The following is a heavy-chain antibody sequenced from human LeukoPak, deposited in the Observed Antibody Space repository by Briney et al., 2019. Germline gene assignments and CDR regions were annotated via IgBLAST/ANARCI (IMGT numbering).Heavy chain of an antibody. V-gene: IGHV3-48*03. CDR2: ISSSGSTI. CDR1: GFTFSSYE. J-gene: IGHJ3*02. CDR3: ARDSYQEEEWVVVGPLWRVAFDI. Sequence: PGGSLRLSCAASGFTFSSYEMNWVRQAPGKGLEWVSYISSSGSTIYYADSVKGRFTISRDNAKNSLYLKMNSLRAEDTAVYYCARDSYQEEEWVVVGPLWRVAFDIWGQGTMVTVSS. D-gene: IGHD6-19*01.